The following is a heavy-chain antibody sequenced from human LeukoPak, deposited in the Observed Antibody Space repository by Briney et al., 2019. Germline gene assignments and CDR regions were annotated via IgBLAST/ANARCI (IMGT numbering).Heavy chain of an antibody. J-gene: IGHJ3*02. CDR1: GYTFTSYD. V-gene: IGHV1-8*01. Sequence: ASVKVSCKASGYTFTSYDINWVRQATGQGLEWMGWMNPNRGNTGYAQKFQGRVTITRNTSISTAYMELSSLRSEDTAVYYCARGGQGASWIQLWFHRDAFDIWGQGTMVTVSS. CDR2: MNPNRGNT. CDR3: ARGGQGASWIQLWFHRDAFDI. D-gene: IGHD5-18*01.